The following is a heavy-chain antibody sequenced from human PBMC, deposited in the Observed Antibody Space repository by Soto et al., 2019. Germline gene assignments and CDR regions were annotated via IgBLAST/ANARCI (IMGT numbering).Heavy chain of an antibody. V-gene: IGHV1-69*06. D-gene: IGHD3-9*01. CDR1: GGNFASYA. CDR2: IIPIFGTA. Sequence: QVQLVQSGAEVKKPGSSVKVSCKASGGNFASYAIFCVRQAPGQGLEWMGGIIPIFGTATYAQKFQGRVTIKADKPTNTAYMEMNSLRFEDTAVYYCVRSEGGYFYGMDVWGHGTTVTVSS. J-gene: IGHJ6*02. CDR3: VRSEGGYFYGMDV.